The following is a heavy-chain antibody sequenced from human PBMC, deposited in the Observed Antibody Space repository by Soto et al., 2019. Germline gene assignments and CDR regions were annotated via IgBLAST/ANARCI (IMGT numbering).Heavy chain of an antibody. J-gene: IGHJ5*02. CDR3: ANEPSLDGWFDP. CDR1: GGSISSSSYY. CDR2: IYYSGST. D-gene: IGHD1-1*01. Sequence: SETLSLTCTVSGGSISSSSYYWGWIRQPPGKGLEWIGSIYYSGSTYYNPSLKSRVTIPVDTSKNQFSLKLSSVTAADTAVYYCANEPSLDGWFDPWGQGTLVTVSS. V-gene: IGHV4-39*01.